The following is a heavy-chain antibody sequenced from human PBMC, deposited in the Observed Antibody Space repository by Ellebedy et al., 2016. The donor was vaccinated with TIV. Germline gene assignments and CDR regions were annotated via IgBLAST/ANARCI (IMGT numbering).Heavy chain of an antibody. Sequence: GESLKISCRGSGYNFSRYWIAWVRQLPGKGLEWMGIIYPGDSDVRYNSSFQGQVSMSVDKSITTAYLQWTSLEASDTAMYYCSRHSDYFTSGSNYPHTYWFFDLWGRGTLVTVSS. D-gene: IGHD3-10*01. J-gene: IGHJ2*01. CDR2: IYPGDSDV. CDR1: GYNFSRYW. V-gene: IGHV5-51*01. CDR3: SRHSDYFTSGSNYPHTYWFFDL.